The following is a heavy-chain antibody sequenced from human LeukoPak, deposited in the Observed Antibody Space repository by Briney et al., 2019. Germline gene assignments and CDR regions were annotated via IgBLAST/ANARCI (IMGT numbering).Heavy chain of an antibody. CDR3: AKGHDSSGYYFDY. J-gene: IGHJ4*02. Sequence: GGSLRLSCAASGFTFSSYSMNWVRQAPGKGLEWVSSISSSSSYIYYADSVKGRFTISRDNAKNSLYLQMNSLRAEDTALYYCAKGHDSSGYYFDYWGQGTLVTVSS. D-gene: IGHD3-22*01. CDR2: ISSSSSYI. V-gene: IGHV3-21*04. CDR1: GFTFSSYS.